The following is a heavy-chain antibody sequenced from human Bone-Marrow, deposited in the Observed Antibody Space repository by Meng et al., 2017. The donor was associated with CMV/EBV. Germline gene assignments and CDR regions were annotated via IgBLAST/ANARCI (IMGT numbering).Heavy chain of an antibody. Sequence: GESLKISCAASGFTFSSYAMSWVRQAPGKGLEWVAVIWYDGSNKYYADSVKGRFTISRDNSKNTLYLQMNSLRAEDTAVYYCAKEYYDFWSGKSYYYYRIYLSGQGTTVTVSS. CDR2: IWYDGSNK. D-gene: IGHD3-3*01. CDR1: GFTFSSYA. J-gene: IGHJ6*02. V-gene: IGHV3-33*06. CDR3: AKEYYDFWSGKSYYYYRIYL.